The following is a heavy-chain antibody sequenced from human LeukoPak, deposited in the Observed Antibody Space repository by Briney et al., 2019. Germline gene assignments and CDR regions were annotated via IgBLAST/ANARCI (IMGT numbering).Heavy chain of an antibody. D-gene: IGHD3-3*01. J-gene: IGHJ5*02. CDR2: IYYSGST. CDR1: GGSISSGDYY. CDR3: ARGKKHDFWSGYPNWFDP. Sequence: PSETLSLTCTVSGGSISSGDYYWSWILQPPGKGLEWIGYIYYSGSTYYNPSLKSRVTISVDTSKNQFSLKLSSVTAADTAVYYCARGKKHDFWSGYPNWFDPWGQGTLVTVSS. V-gene: IGHV4-30-4*08.